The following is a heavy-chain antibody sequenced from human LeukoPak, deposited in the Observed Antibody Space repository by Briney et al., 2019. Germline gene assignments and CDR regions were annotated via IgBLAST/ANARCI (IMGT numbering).Heavy chain of an antibody. D-gene: IGHD1-26*01. Sequence: GGSLRLSCAASGFTVSSNYMSWVRQAPGKGLEWVSDFYSGGSIYYADSVKGRFTISRDNSKNTLYLQMNSLRAEDTAVYYCARGLYTSSSYNWFDPWGQGTLVTVSS. CDR2: FYSGGSI. V-gene: IGHV3-53*01. CDR1: GFTVSSNY. J-gene: IGHJ5*02. CDR3: ARGLYTSSSYNWFDP.